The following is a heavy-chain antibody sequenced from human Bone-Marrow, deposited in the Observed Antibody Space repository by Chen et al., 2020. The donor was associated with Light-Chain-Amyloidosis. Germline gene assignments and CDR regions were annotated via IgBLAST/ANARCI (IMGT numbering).Heavy chain of an antibody. J-gene: IGHJ4*02. V-gene: IGHV3-74*01. CDR2: INGDGSST. D-gene: IGHD2-15*01. Sequence: EVQLVEPGGGLVQPGGSLRLSCEASGFTFSSYWLHWVRQAPGKGLVWVSRINGDGSSTSYADSVKGRFTISRDNAKNTLYLQMNSLRAEDTAVYYCARAYCSGDSCPNSLGYWGQGTLVTVSS. CDR1: GFTFSSYW. CDR3: ARAYCSGDSCPNSLGY.